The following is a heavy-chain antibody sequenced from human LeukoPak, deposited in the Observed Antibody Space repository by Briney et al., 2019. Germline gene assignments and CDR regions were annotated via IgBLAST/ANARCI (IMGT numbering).Heavy chain of an antibody. CDR1: GYSFTSYW. CDR3: ARQSRVSGSWYIIDY. D-gene: IGHD6-13*01. Sequence: GASLQISCKGSGYSFTSYWIGWVRQMPAKGLEWMGIIHPGDSETRYSPSFQAQVSKSADKSITPAYLQWSCLNASATAIYYCARQSRVSGSWYIIDYWGQGTLVTVSS. V-gene: IGHV5-51*01. J-gene: IGHJ4*02. CDR2: IHPGDSET.